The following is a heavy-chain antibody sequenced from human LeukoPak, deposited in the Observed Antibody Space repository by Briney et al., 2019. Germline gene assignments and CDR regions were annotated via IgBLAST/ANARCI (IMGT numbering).Heavy chain of an antibody. CDR3: ARSPPPHYYFWSGYYFDAFDI. D-gene: IGHD3-3*01. CDR1: GGSISSHY. J-gene: IGHJ3*02. CDR2: IYYSGST. Sequence: SETLSLTCTVSGGSISSHYWSWIRQPPGKGLEWIGYIYYSGSTNYNLSLKNRVTISVDTSKNQFSLKLSSVAAADTAVYYCARSPPPHYYFWSGYYFDAFDIWGQGTMVTVSS. V-gene: IGHV4-59*11.